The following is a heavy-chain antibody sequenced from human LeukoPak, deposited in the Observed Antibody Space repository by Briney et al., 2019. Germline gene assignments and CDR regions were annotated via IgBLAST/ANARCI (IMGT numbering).Heavy chain of an antibody. V-gene: IGHV1-8*01. CDR3: ARDGYFDWLSRNPYYYMDV. D-gene: IGHD3-9*01. CDR1: GYTFNRYG. Sequence: ASVKVSCKASGYTFNRYGMNWVRQATGQGLEWMGWMNPNSGNTGYAQKFQGRVTMTRDMSTSTVYMELSSLRSEDTAVYYCARDGYFDWLSRNPYYYMDVWGKGTTVTVSS. CDR2: MNPNSGNT. J-gene: IGHJ6*03.